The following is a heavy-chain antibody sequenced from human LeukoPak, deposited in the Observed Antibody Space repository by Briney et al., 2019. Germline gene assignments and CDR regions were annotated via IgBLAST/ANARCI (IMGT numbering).Heavy chain of an antibody. J-gene: IGHJ3*02. D-gene: IGHD3-16*02. CDR1: GFTFSSYS. CDR2: ISSSSSYI. Sequence: GGSLRLSCAASGFTFSSYSMNWVRQAPGKGLEWVSSISSSSSYIYYADSVKGRFTISRDNAKNSLYLQMNSLRAEDTALYYCAKALQAYYDYVWGSYRPDAFDIWGQGTMVTVSS. V-gene: IGHV3-21*04. CDR3: AKALQAYYDYVWGSYRPDAFDI.